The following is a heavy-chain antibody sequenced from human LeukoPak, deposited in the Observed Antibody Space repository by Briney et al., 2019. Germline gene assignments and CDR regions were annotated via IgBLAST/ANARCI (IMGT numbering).Heavy chain of an antibody. J-gene: IGHJ4*02. CDR1: GRSFSGYY. Sequence: SETLSLTCAVYGRSFSGYYWTWIRQTPGKGLEWIGEINHSGITDYNPSLRSRVTISVDTSKNQFSLKLSSVTAADTAIYYCARKERKHNSSWSFFGYWGQGTLVTVSS. CDR2: INHSGIT. D-gene: IGHD6-13*01. CDR3: ARKERKHNSSWSFFGY. V-gene: IGHV4-34*01.